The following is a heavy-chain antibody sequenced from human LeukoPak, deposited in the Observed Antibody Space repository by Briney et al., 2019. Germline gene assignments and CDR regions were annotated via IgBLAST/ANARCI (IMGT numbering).Heavy chain of an antibody. CDR3: ARRTFYSSGIFDY. D-gene: IGHD6-19*01. CDR1: GGSFSGYY. Sequence: PSETLSLTCAVYGGSFSGYYWSWIRQPPGKGLEWIGEINHSGSTNYNPSLKSRVTISVDTSKNQFSLKLSSVTAADTAVYYCARRTFYSSGIFDYWGQGTLVTVSS. V-gene: IGHV4-34*01. J-gene: IGHJ4*02. CDR2: INHSGST.